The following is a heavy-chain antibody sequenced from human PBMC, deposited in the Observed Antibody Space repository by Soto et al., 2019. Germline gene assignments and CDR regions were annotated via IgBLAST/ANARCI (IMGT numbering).Heavy chain of an antibody. J-gene: IGHJ5*02. V-gene: IGHV3-48*02. D-gene: IGHD3-3*01. Sequence: GGSLRLSCAASGFTFSSYSMNWVRQAPGKGLEWVSYISSSSSTIYYADSVKGRFTISRDNAKNSLYLQMNSLRDEDTAVYYCARDGNYDFWSGYPPYNWFDPWGQGTLVTVSS. CDR3: ARDGNYDFWSGYPPYNWFDP. CDR2: ISSSSSTI. CDR1: GFTFSSYS.